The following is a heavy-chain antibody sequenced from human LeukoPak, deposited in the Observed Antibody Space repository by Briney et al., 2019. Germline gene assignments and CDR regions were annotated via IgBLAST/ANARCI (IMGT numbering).Heavy chain of an antibody. CDR2: INPNSGGT. D-gene: IGHD6-19*01. Sequence: ASVKVSCKASGYTFTGYYMHWVRQAPGQGLEWMGWINPNSGGTNYAQKFQGRVTMTRDTSISTAYMELSRLRSHDTAVYYCARDVVVFGSGWPTNDYWGQGTLVTVSS. CDR1: GYTFTGYY. J-gene: IGHJ4*02. V-gene: IGHV1-2*02. CDR3: ARDVVVFGSGWPTNDY.